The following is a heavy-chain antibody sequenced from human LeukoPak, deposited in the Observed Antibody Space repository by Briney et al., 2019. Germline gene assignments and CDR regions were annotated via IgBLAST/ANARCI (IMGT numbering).Heavy chain of an antibody. CDR3: AKDVGKWESLHFFDY. V-gene: IGHV3-23*01. J-gene: IGHJ4*02. CDR2: ISGSGAST. CDR1: GFTLSTNA. Sequence: GGSLRLSCLTSGFTLSTNALSWVRQAPGKGLEWISGISGSGASTYYADSVKGRFTISRDDSRNTLYLQMNSLRGDDTAVYYCAKDVGKWESLHFFDYWGQGTLVTVSS. D-gene: IGHD1-26*01.